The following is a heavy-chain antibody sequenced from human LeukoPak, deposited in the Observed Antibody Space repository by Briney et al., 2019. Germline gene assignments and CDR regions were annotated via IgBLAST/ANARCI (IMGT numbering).Heavy chain of an antibody. D-gene: IGHD3-16*02. V-gene: IGHV3-30*02. CDR3: ARDREDYVWGSYRYRPWFDP. CDR1: GFTFSSYG. CDR2: IRYDGSNK. J-gene: IGHJ5*02. Sequence: GGSLRLSCAASGFTFSSYGMHWVRQAPGKGLEGVAFIRYDGSNKYYADSVKGRFTISRDNAKNSLYLQMNSLRAEDTAVYYCARDREDYVWGSYRYRPWFDPWGQGTLVTVSS.